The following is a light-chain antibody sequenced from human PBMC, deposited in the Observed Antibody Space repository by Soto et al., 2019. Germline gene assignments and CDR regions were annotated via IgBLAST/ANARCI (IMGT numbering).Light chain of an antibody. CDR1: QTVSHY. V-gene: IGKV3-11*01. CDR2: YAS. CDR3: QHRSTWPSLT. Sequence: TQSPATVSLSPGESATLSCRASQTVSHYLAWYQQKPGQAPRLLIYYASQRATCIPARFSGSGSGTDYSLTISSLEPEDSAVYYCQHRSTWPSLTFGGGTKVEI. J-gene: IGKJ4*01.